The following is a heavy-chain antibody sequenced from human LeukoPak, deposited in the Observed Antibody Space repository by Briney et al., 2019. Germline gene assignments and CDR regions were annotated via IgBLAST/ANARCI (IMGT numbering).Heavy chain of an antibody. J-gene: IGHJ4*02. CDR3: ARHTRSITIFGVVLNPFDY. V-gene: IGHV4-39*01. D-gene: IGHD3-3*01. Sequence: PSETLSLTCTVSGGSISSSSYYWGWIRQPPGKGLEWIGSIYYSGSTYYNPSLKSRVTISVDTSKNQFSLKLSSVTAADTAVYYCARHTRSITIFGVVLNPFDYWGQGTLVTVSS. CDR2: IYYSGST. CDR1: GGSISSSSYY.